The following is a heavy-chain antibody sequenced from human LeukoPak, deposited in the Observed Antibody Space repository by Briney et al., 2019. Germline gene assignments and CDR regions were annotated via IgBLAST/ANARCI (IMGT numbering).Heavy chain of an antibody. CDR3: VSEGATEGVAFDI. CDR1: GGSISSYY. V-gene: IGHV4-59*01. CDR2: IFYSGST. D-gene: IGHD1-26*01. J-gene: IGHJ3*02. Sequence: SETLSLTCTVSGGSISSYYWSWIRQPPGKGLEWIGYIFYSGSTNYNPSLKSRVTISADTSKNQLSLKLSAVTAADTAVYYCVSEGATEGVAFDIWGQGTMVTVSS.